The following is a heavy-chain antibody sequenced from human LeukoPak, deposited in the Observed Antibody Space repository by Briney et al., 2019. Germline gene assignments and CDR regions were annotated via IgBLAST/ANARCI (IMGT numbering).Heavy chain of an antibody. Sequence: SCKASGYTFTSYAMHWVRQAPGKGLEWVAVISYDGSNKYYADSVKGRFTISRDISKNTLYLQMNSLRAEDTAVYYCARSSGWTFDYWGQGTLVTVSS. CDR3: ARSSGWTFDY. CDR1: GYTFTSYA. V-gene: IGHV3-30-3*01. J-gene: IGHJ4*02. CDR2: ISYDGSNK. D-gene: IGHD6-19*01.